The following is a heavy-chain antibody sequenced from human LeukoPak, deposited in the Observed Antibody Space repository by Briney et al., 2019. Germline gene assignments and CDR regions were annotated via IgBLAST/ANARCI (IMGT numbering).Heavy chain of an antibody. V-gene: IGHV3-7*03. CDR1: GFTFSSYW. J-gene: IGHJ4*02. CDR2: IKQDGSEK. D-gene: IGHD3-9*01. Sequence: GGSLRLSCAASGFTFSSYWMSWVRQVPGKGLEWVANIKQDGSEKYYVDSVKGRFTISRDNAKNSLYLQMNSLRAEDTAVYYCARGLSEGPYYDILTGPRYLDYWGQGTLVTVSS. CDR3: ARGLSEGPYYDILTGPRYLDY.